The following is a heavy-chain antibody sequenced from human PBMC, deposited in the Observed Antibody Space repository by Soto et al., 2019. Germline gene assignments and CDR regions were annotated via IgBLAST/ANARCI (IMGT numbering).Heavy chain of an antibody. CDR2: IYYSGST. J-gene: IGHJ6*02. CDR1: GGSISSGDYY. V-gene: IGHV4-30-4*01. CDR3: ARDRLTDGMDV. D-gene: IGHD6-25*01. Sequence: KTSETLSLTCTVSGGSISSGDYYWSWIRQPPGKGLEWIGYIYYSGSTYYNPSLKSRVTISVDTSKNQFSLKLSSVTAADTAVYYCARDRLTDGMDVWGQGTTVTVSS.